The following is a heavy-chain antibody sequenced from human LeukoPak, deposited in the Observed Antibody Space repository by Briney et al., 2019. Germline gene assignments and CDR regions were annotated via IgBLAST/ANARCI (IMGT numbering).Heavy chain of an antibody. CDR3: ARESRGIAVAGTDY. V-gene: IGHV3-7*01. J-gene: IGHJ4*02. CDR1: GFTFSSYW. Sequence: GGSLRLSCAASGFTFSSYWMSWVRQAPGKGLEWVANIKQDGSEKYYVDSVKGRFTISRDNAKNSLYLQMNSLRAEDTAVYYCARESRGIAVAGTDYWGQGTLVTVSS. D-gene: IGHD6-19*01. CDR2: IKQDGSEK.